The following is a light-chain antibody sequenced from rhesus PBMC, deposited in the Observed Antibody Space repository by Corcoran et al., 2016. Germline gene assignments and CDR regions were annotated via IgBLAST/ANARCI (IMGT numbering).Light chain of an antibody. Sequence: DIQMTQSPSSLSASVGDRVTITCRASQGITNDLAWYPQKPGEAPKLLIYGGYSLRAGGPSRFSGSGSGTAFTLTISGLQPEDFASYCCQHYSSPPWTFGQGTKVEIK. J-gene: IGKJ1*01. V-gene: IGKV1-80*01. CDR3: QHYSSPPWT. CDR1: QGITND. CDR2: GGY.